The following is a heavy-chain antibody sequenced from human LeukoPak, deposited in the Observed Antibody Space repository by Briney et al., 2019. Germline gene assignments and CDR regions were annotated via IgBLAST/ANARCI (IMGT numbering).Heavy chain of an antibody. J-gene: IGHJ4*02. V-gene: IGHV3-33*01. CDR2: IAYDGSRA. CDR3: TRYNNDHFDY. D-gene: IGHD1-14*01. Sequence: GGSLRLSCAGSGFTFCGYGMHWFRQTPGKGLEWVAVIAYDGSRAFYADSVKGRFTISRGNSKNTMSVQMDDLRAEDTAVYYCTRYNNDHFDYWGQGTLVIVSS. CDR1: GFTFCGYG.